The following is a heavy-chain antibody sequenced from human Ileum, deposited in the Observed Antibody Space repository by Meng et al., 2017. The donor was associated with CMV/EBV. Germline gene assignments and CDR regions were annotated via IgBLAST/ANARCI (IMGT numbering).Heavy chain of an antibody. D-gene: IGHD3-10*01. CDR3: ARGGYVSGSRLKDWFDP. V-gene: IGHV1-3*01. J-gene: IGHJ5*02. Sequence: YNFTSYTRHWVRQAHGQRLEWMGWINAGNGNTKYSQNFQGRVTITRDTSATSAYMELSSLRSEDTAVYYCARGGYVSGSRLKDWFDPWGQGTLVTVSS. CDR1: YNFTSYT. CDR2: INAGNGNT.